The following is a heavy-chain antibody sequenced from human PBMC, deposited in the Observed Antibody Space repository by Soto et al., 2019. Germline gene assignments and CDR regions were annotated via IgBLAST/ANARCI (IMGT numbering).Heavy chain of an antibody. J-gene: IGHJ6*02. V-gene: IGHV1-2*04. CDR3: ARASGRDYYYGMGV. CDR1: GYTFIGYY. CDR2: INPSTGGA. Sequence: QVQLVQSGAEVKKPGASVNISCKASGYTFIGYYMNWVRQAPGQGLEWMGWINPSTGGAHSAQKFQGWVTMTSDRSSSTAYVELRGRKSDDSAVYYCARASGRDYYYGMGVWGQGTTVIVSS.